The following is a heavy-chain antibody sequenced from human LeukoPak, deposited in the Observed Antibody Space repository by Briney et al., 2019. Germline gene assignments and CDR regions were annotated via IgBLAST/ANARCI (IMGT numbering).Heavy chain of an antibody. CDR3: ARGGSLGY. V-gene: IGHV3-48*03. CDR2: ISSSGSAI. D-gene: IGHD6-19*01. J-gene: IGHJ4*02. Sequence: GGSLSLSCAGSGFTFSSYEMNWVRQAPGKGLEWVSKISSSGSAIYYADSVKGRFTISRDNAKSTLYLQMNSLRAEDTAVYYCARGGSLGYWGQGTLVTVSS. CDR1: GFTFSSYE.